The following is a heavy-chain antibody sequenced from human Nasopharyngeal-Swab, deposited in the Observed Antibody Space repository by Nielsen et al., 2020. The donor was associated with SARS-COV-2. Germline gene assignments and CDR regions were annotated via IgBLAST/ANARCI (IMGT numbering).Heavy chain of an antibody. CDR2: ISKSSSTV. CDR1: GFTFSNYN. D-gene: IGHD4-17*01. CDR3: ARARRFYGDYNTEAVS. V-gene: IGHV3-48*02. J-gene: IGHJ5*02. Sequence: GGSLRLSCAASGFTFSNYNMHWVRQAPGKGLEWISYISKSSSTVYYADSVKGRITISRDNAKSSLYLQMNRLTNEDTAVYYCARARRFYGDYNTEAVSWGQGTLVTVSS.